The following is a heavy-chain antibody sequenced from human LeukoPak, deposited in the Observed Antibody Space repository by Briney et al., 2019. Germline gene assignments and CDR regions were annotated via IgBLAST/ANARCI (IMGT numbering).Heavy chain of an antibody. D-gene: IGHD3-9*01. CDR3: ASPYYDILTGYFIDAFDI. CDR2: ISSSSSTI. Sequence: PGGSLRLSCAASGFTFSSYSMNWVRQAPGKGLEWVSYISSSSSTIYYADSVKGRFTISRDNAKNSLYLQMNSLRAEDTAVYYCASPYYDILTGYFIDAFDIWGQGTMVTVSS. J-gene: IGHJ3*02. V-gene: IGHV3-48*04. CDR1: GFTFSSYS.